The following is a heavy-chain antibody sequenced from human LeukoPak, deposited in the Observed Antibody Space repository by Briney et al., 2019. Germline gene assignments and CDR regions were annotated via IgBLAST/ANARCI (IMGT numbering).Heavy chain of an antibody. V-gene: IGHV3-23*01. D-gene: IGHD3-22*01. Sequence: GGSLRLSCAASAFTFSTYAMSWVRQAPGKGLEWVSAISGSGGSTHYADSVRGRFTISRDNSKSTLYLQMNSLRAEDTAIYYCAKMPAYYYDSSGYAFHFDYWGQGTLVTVSS. CDR1: AFTFSTYA. J-gene: IGHJ4*02. CDR2: ISGSGGST. CDR3: AKMPAYYYDSSGYAFHFDY.